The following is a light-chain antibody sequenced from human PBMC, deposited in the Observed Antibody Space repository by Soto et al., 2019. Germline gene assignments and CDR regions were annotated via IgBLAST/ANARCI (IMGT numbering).Light chain of an antibody. CDR2: EVS. J-gene: IGLJ1*01. V-gene: IGLV2-14*01. Sequence: QSALTQPASVSGSPGQSITISCTGTSSDVGGYNCVSWHQQHPGKAPKLMIYEVSDRPSGVSNRFSGSKSGNTASLTISGLQAEDEADYYCSSYTSSSTLPYVFGTGTKLTVL. CDR1: SSDVGGYNC. CDR3: SSYTSSSTLPYV.